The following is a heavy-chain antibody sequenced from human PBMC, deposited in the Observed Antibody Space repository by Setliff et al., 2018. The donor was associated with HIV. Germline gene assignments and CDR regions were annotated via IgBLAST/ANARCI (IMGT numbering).Heavy chain of an antibody. CDR3: AVYGSPTYYFDY. Sequence: ASVKVSCKASGHSFTTYFLHWVRQAPGQGLEWMGMINPSGGEPSYAQRFQGRVTMTRDTSTSTVFMDLSSLSFEDTAVYCCAVYGSPTYYFDYWGQGTPVTVS. V-gene: IGHV1-46*01. CDR2: INPSGGEP. J-gene: IGHJ4*02. D-gene: IGHD6-13*01. CDR1: GHSFTTYF.